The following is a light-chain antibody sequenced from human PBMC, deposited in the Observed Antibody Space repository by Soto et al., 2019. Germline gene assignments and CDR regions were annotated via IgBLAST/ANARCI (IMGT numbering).Light chain of an antibody. V-gene: IGKV3-15*01. CDR1: QSVSSK. Sequence: EIVMTQSPATLSVSPGERATLSCRASQSVSSKLAWYQQKPGQAPRVLIYGASTRATGIPARFSGSGSGTEFTLTINGLQSEDFAIYYCQHYNDWPPTWTFGQGTRVEIK. CDR3: QHYNDWPPTWT. J-gene: IGKJ1*01. CDR2: GAS.